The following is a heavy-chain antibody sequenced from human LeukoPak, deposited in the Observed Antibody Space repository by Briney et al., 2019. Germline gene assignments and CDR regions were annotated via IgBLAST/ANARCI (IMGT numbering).Heavy chain of an antibody. D-gene: IGHD3-3*01. CDR3: AKRLTIFGLPEGNWFHP. J-gene: IGHJ5*02. V-gene: IGHV3-30*18. CDR2: ISYDGSNK. Sequence: GGSLRLSCAACGFTLSSYGMQWVRQARGRGGEGVAVISYDGSNKYYADSVKGRFTICRDKSKNTLYLQINSLRAEDTAVYYCAKRLTIFGLPEGNWFHPWGQGTLVTVSS. CDR1: GFTLSSYG.